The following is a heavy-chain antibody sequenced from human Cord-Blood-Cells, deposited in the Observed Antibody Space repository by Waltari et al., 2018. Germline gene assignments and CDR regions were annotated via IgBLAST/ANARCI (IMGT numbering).Heavy chain of an antibody. CDR3: ARLSSWYYYNIRGFDY. J-gene: IGHJ4*02. CDR2: IYYSGST. CDR1: GGSISSSSYY. V-gene: IGHV4-39*01. Sequence: QLQLQESGPGLVKPSEPLSLTCTVSGGSISSSSYYSGCIRQPPGKGLEWIGSIYYSGSTYYNPSLKSRVTISVDTSKNQFSLKLSSVTAADTAVYYCARLSSWYYYNIRGFDYWGQGTLVTVSS. D-gene: IGHD6-13*01.